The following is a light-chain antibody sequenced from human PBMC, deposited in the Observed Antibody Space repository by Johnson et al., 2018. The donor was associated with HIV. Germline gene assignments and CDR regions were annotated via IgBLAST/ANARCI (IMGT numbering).Light chain of an antibody. J-gene: IGLJ1*01. V-gene: IGLV1-51*02. CDR3: GTWDISLRSYV. CDR1: SSNIGKNY. Sequence: QSVLTQPPSVSAAPRQKVTISCSGSSSNIGKNYVSWYRHLPGTAPKLLIYENHKRPSGIPDRFSGSKSGTSATLGITGLQTGDEADYYCGTWDISLRSYVFGTGTKVTVL. CDR2: ENH.